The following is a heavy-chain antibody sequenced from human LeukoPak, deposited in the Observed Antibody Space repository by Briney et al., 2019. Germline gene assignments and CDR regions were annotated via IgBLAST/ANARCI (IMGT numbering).Heavy chain of an antibody. CDR2: ISYDGSNK. V-gene: IGHV3-30*04. CDR3: AKDGIAAAGFGWGLKTYYYYGMDV. J-gene: IGHJ6*02. Sequence: GGSLRLSCAASGFTFSSYAMHWVRQAPGKGLEWVAVISYDGSNKYYADSVKGRFTISRDNSKNTLYLQMNSLRAEDTAVYYCAKDGIAAAGFGWGLKTYYYYGMDVWGQGTTVTVSS. CDR1: GFTFSSYA. D-gene: IGHD6-13*01.